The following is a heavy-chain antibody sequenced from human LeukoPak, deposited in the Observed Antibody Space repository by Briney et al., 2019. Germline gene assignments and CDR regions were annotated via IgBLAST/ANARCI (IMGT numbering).Heavy chain of an antibody. D-gene: IGHD6-13*01. Sequence: PGGSLRLSCAASGFTVSSHYMSWVRQAPGKGLEWVSVIYSGGSTYYADSVKGRFTISRDNSKNTLYLQMNSLRAEDTAVYYCARDRVLGIAAAAPNYYYYGMDVWGQGTTVTVSS. CDR2: IYSGGST. CDR1: GFTVSSHY. J-gene: IGHJ6*02. V-gene: IGHV3-66*01. CDR3: ARDRVLGIAAAAPNYYYYGMDV.